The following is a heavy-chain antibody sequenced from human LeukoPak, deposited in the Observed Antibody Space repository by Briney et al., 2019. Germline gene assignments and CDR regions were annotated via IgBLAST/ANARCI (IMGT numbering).Heavy chain of an antibody. Sequence: ASVTVSCKASGYTFTGYHMHWVRQAPGQGLEWMGWINPNSGGTNYAQKFQGRVTMTRDTSISTAYMELSRLRSDDTAVYYCARSPKWRGGMDVWGQGTTVTVSS. V-gene: IGHV1-2*02. D-gene: IGHD2-8*01. CDR1: GYTFTGYH. CDR3: ARSPKWRGGMDV. J-gene: IGHJ6*02. CDR2: INPNSGGT.